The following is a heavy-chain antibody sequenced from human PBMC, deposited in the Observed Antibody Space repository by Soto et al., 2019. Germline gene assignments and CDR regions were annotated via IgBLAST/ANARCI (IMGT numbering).Heavy chain of an antibody. CDR3: ARLAVAGTLYYYYMDV. CDR1: GDSVSSGLYY. Sequence: PSETLSLTCTVSGDSVSSGLYYWGWVRQPPGKGLEWIGYIYYSGSTNYNPSLKSRVTISVDTSKNQFSLKLSSVTAADTAVYYCARLAVAGTLYYYYMDVWGKGTTVTVSS. D-gene: IGHD6-19*01. CDR2: IYYSGST. V-gene: IGHV4-61*01. J-gene: IGHJ6*03.